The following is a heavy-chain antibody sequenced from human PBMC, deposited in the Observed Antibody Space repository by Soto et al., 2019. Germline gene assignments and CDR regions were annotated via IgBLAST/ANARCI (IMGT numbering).Heavy chain of an antibody. J-gene: IGHJ6*02. CDR2: INHSGST. CDR3: ARGLHYYGSSGYYYYYYGMDV. V-gene: IGHV4-34*01. Sequence: SETLSLTCAVYGGSFSGYYWSWIRQPPGKGLEWIGEINHSGSTNYNPSLKSRVTISVDTSKNQFSLKLSSVTAADTAVYYCARGLHYYGSSGYYYYYYGMDVWRQGTTVTVSS. CDR1: GGSFSGYY. D-gene: IGHD3-22*01.